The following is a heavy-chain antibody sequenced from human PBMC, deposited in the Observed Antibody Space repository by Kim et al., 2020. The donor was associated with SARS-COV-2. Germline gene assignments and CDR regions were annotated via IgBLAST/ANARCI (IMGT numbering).Heavy chain of an antibody. J-gene: IGHJ4*02. V-gene: IGHV7-4-1*02. Sequence: AQGFTGRFVFSLDTSVSTAYLQISSLKAEDTAVYFCARGLLWFGELYFDYWGQGTLVTVSS. CDR3: ARGLLWFGELYFDY. D-gene: IGHD3-10*01.